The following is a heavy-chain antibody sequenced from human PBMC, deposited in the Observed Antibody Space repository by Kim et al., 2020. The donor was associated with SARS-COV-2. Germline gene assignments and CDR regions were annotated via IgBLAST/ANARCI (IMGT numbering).Heavy chain of an antibody. D-gene: IGHD4-17*01. Sequence: YYNPSLRSRVTISVNTSTNPFSMKLSSVTAADTAVYYCARQSYGDYVSGYWGHGTLVTVSS. CDR3: ARQSYGDYVSGY. J-gene: IGHJ4*01. V-gene: IGHV4-39*01.